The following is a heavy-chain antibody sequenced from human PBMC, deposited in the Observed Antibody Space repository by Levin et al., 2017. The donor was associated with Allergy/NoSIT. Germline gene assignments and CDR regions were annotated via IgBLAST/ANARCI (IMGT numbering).Heavy chain of an antibody. CDR3: ASARTLYPRLVYYMDV. CDR1: GGTFSSYA. J-gene: IGHJ6*03. D-gene: IGHD1-14*01. Sequence: EASVKVSCKASGGTFSSYAISWVRQAPGQGLEWMGGIIPIFGTANYAQKFQGRVTITADKSTSTAYMELSSLRSEDTAVYYCASARTLYPRLVYYMDVWGKGTTVTVSS. V-gene: IGHV1-69*06. CDR2: IIPIFGTA.